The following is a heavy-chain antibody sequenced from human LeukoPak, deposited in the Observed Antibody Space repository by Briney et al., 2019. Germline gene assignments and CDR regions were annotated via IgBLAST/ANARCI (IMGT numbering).Heavy chain of an antibody. CDR2: INWNGAVT. CDR3: ARYSMVRGAGYYWYMDV. Sequence: GGSLRLSCAASGFTFDDYGMIWVRQGPGKGLEWVSGINWNGAVTAYADSMKVRFTISRDNANNSLYLQMNSLRAEDTALYYCARYSMVRGAGYYWYMDVWGKGTTVTISS. CDR1: GFTFDDYG. D-gene: IGHD3-10*01. J-gene: IGHJ6*03. V-gene: IGHV3-20*04.